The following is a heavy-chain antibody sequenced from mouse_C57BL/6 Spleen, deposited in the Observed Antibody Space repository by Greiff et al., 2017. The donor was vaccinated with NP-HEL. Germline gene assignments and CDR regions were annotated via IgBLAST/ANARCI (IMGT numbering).Heavy chain of an antibody. V-gene: IGHV2-6*02. CDR3: ARNDYDAWFAY. CDR1: GFSLTSYG. D-gene: IGHD2-4*01. CDR2: IWSDGST. J-gene: IGHJ3*01. Sequence: VKLMASGPGLVAPSQSLSITCTVSGFSLTSYGVHWVRQPPGQGLEWLVVIWSDGSTTYNSALKSRLSISKDNSKSQVFLKMNSLQTADTAMYYCARNDYDAWFAYWGQGTLVTVSA.